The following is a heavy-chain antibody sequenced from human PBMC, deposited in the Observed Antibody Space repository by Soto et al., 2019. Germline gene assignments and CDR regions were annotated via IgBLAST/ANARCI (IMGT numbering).Heavy chain of an antibody. J-gene: IGHJ3*02. V-gene: IGHV1-18*01. CDR1: GYTFTSYG. CDR2: TSVYNGNT. Sequence: VQLVQSGAEVKKPGASVTVSCEASGYTFTSYGISWVRQAPGQGLEWMGWTSVYNGNTNYAQKLQGRVTMTTDTPTNTAYMDRRGLRSAETPVYSGAGRGPYSSSPWRNAFDIWGQGTMVTVSS. D-gene: IGHD6-6*01. CDR3: AGRGPYSSSPWRNAFDI.